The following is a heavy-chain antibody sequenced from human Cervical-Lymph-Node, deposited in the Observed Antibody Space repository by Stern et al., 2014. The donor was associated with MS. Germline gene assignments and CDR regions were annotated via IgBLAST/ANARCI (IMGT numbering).Heavy chain of an antibody. V-gene: IGHV2-70*04. J-gene: IGHJ4*02. CDR1: GFSLVTSGVR. CDR3: ARMMGSGYRHYFDY. Sequence: QITLKESGPALVKPTQTLTLTCTFSGFSLVTSGVRVSWIRQPPGKALEWLSRIDWNDQTFYQTFLKNRLTIRNEHSTNQYVRSMTNVDPVDTATYYCARMMGSGYRHYFDYWGQGTPVTVS. CDR2: IDWNDQT. D-gene: IGHD3-3*01.